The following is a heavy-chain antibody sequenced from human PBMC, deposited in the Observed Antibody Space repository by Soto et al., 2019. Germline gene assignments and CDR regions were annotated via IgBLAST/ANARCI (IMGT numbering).Heavy chain of an antibody. J-gene: IGHJ4*02. CDR1: GGSITSGGYY. D-gene: IGHD3-10*01. CDR3: ARHREALWFGELRSFGIDY. Sequence: SETLSLTCTVSGGSITSGGYYWSWIRQHPGNGLEWIGYIYYSGSTSYNPSLKSRVIISVDASKNQLSLKLTSVTAADTAVYYCARHREALWFGELRSFGIDYWGQGTLVTVSS. V-gene: IGHV4-31*03. CDR2: IYYSGST.